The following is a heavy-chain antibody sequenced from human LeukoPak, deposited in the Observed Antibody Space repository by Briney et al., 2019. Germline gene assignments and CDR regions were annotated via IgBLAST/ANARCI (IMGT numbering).Heavy chain of an antibody. J-gene: IGHJ5*02. CDR3: VKESLEGDT. V-gene: IGHV3-30*02. CDR2: VRYDGDLQ. Sequence: GGSLRLSCAASGFTFSSYWMSWVRQAPGKGLEWVAFVRYDGDLQFYADSVQGRFTISRDNSKNTVDLQMNRLRIEDTAVYYCVKESLEGDTWGQGTLVTVSS. CDR1: GFTFSSYW. D-gene: IGHD1-1*01.